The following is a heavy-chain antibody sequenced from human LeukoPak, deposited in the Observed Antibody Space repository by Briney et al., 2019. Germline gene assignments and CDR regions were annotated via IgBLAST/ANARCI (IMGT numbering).Heavy chain of an antibody. V-gene: IGHV4-4*02. Sequence: PSGTLSLTCAVSGGSISSSNWWSWVRQPPGKGLEWIGEIDHSGSTNYNPSLKSRVTISVDTSKNQFSLKLSSVTAADTAVYYCARPRAYYDYVWGSYRWGYFDYWGQGTLVTVSS. CDR3: ARPRAYYDYVWGSYRWGYFDY. CDR2: IDHSGST. CDR1: GGSISSSNW. J-gene: IGHJ4*02. D-gene: IGHD3-16*02.